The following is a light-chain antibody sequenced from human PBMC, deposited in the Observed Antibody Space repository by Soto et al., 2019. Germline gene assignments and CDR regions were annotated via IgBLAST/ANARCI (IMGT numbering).Light chain of an antibody. J-gene: IGKJ5*01. V-gene: IGKV3-20*01. CDR3: QQYGSSRYT. CDR2: GAI. Sequence: EIVLTQSPGTLSLSPGERATLSCRASQSLYFSYLAWYQQKSGQAPRLLIHGAISRAAGIPDRFSGSDSGRDFTLIINGVKPEDSAVYWCQQYGSSRYTFGRVKRLEI. CDR1: QSLYFSY.